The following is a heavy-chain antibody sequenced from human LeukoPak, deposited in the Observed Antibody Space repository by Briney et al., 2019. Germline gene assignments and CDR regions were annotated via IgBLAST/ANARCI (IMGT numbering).Heavy chain of an antibody. D-gene: IGHD6-19*01. CDR2: IFSGGGTT. V-gene: IGHV3-53*01. CDR1: GFIVSSNY. CDR3: ARHFRGSGWYFDY. Sequence: PGGSLRLSCAASGFIVSSNYMSWVRQAPGKGLEWVSVIFSGGGTTYYADSVKGRFTISRDNSKNMLFLQMNSLRDEDTAVYYCARHFRGSGWYFDYWGQGTLVTVSS. J-gene: IGHJ4*02.